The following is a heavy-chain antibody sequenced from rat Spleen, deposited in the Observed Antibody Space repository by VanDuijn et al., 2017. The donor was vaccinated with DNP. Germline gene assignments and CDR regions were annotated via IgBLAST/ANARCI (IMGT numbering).Heavy chain of an antibody. Sequence: EVQLVESGGGLVQPGRSLKLSCAASGFTFSDYYMAWVRQAPTKGLELVAYIGYDGGSTYYGDSVKGRFTISRDNAKASLYLQMDSLRSEDTATYYCARGYYYDGSYYSPFSYWGQGTLVTVSS. J-gene: IGHJ3*01. V-gene: IGHV5-20*01. CDR1: GFTFSDYY. D-gene: IGHD1-12*02. CDR2: IGYDGGST. CDR3: ARGYYYDGSYYSPFSY.